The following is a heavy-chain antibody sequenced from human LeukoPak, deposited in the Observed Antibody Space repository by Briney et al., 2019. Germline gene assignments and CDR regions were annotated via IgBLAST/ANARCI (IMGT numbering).Heavy chain of an antibody. CDR3: AKDVGGYYFTYWSGCFDH. CDR1: GGSFSGYY. V-gene: IGHV4-34*01. J-gene: IGHJ4*02. Sequence: SETLSLTCAVYGGSFSGYYWSWIRQPPGKGLEWIGEINHSGSTNYNPSLKSRVTISVDTSKNQFSLKLSSVTAADTAVYYCAKDVGGYYFTYWSGCFDHWGQGTLVTVSS. D-gene: IGHD3-10*01. CDR2: INHSGST.